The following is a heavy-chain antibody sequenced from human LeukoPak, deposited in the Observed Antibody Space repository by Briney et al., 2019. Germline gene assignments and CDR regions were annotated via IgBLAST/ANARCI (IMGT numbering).Heavy chain of an antibody. J-gene: IGHJ4*02. D-gene: IGHD3-10*02. V-gene: IGHV3-21*06. CDR2: ISSSSSYI. CDR1: GFTFSSYG. CDR3: ARGTMFPYYSDY. Sequence: GGSLRLSCAPSGFTFSSYGMHWVRQAPGKGLEWVSFISSSSSYIYYADSVKGRFTISRDNAKNSLYLQMNSLRAEDTAVYYCARGTMFPYYSDYWGQGTLVTVSS.